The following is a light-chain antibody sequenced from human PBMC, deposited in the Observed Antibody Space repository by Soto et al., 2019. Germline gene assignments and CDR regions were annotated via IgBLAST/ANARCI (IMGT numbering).Light chain of an antibody. J-gene: IGLJ7*01. V-gene: IGLV2-11*01. CDR1: SSDVAYYKY. Sequence: QSALTQPRSVSGSPGHSVTISCTGTSSDVAYYKYVSWYQEHPGKAPKLIIYDVAKRPSGVPDRFSGSKSGNTASLTISGLQAEDEADYYCCSFAGSYTWVFGGGTQLTVL. CDR2: DVA. CDR3: CSFAGSYTWV.